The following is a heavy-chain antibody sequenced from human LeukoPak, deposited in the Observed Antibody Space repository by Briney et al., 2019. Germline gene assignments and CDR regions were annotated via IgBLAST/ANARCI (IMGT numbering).Heavy chain of an antibody. J-gene: IGHJ6*02. Sequence: GGSLRLSCAASGFSFDDYAMYWVRQAPGKGLEWVSAISGGGGGTFYADSVKGRFTISRDNSKNTLYLQMNSLSAEDTAVYYCAKDLGGKPYYYYGMDVWGQGTTVTVSS. V-gene: IGHV3-23*01. CDR1: GFSFDDYA. CDR3: AKDLGGKPYYYYGMDV. CDR2: ISGGGGGT.